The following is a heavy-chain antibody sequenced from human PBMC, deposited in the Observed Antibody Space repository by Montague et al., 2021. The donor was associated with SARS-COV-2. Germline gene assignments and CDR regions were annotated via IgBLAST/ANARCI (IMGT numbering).Heavy chain of an antibody. Sequence: SLRLSCAASGFIVSSNYMSWVRQAPGKGLEWVSVIYSGGSTYYADSVKGRFSISRDNYKNTLHLQMNSLRAEDTAAYYCARGGMATRGMGFDDWGQGTLVTVSS. CDR3: ARGGMATRGMGFDD. CDR2: IYSGGST. D-gene: IGHD5-12*01. CDR1: GFIVSSNY. J-gene: IGHJ4*02. V-gene: IGHV3-53*01.